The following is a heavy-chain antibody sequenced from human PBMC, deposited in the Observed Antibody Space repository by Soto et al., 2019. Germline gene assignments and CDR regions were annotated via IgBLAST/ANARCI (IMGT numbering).Heavy chain of an antibody. CDR1: GGSISSGDYY. CDR2: IYYSGST. D-gene: IGHD3-16*02. Sequence: QVQLQESGPGLVKPSQTLSLTCTVSGGSISSGDYYWSWIRQPPGKGLEWIGYIYYSGSTYYNPSLKSRVTISVDTSKNQFSLKLSSVTAADTAVYYCARGTMITFGGVIANFDYWGQGTLVTVSS. J-gene: IGHJ4*02. CDR3: ARGTMITFGGVIANFDY. V-gene: IGHV4-30-4*01.